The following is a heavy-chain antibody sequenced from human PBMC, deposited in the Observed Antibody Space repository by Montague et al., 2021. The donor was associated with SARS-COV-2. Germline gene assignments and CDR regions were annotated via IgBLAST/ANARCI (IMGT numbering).Heavy chain of an antibody. V-gene: IGHV4-59*11. D-gene: IGHD2-2*01. CDR2: VFSGGNS. Sequence: SETLSLTCTVSGAFITSHYWSWIRQPPGKGLEWIGSVFSGGNSKYNPSLKSRVTLSVDTSTNQFSLKLTSVTTADTALYYCVRDLYCRSTACIGNAFDVWGQGTMVSVFS. CDR1: GAFITSHY. J-gene: IGHJ3*01. CDR3: VRDLYCRSTACIGNAFDV.